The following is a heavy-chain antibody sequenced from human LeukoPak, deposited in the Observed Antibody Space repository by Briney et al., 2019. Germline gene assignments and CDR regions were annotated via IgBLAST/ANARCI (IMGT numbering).Heavy chain of an antibody. J-gene: IGHJ4*02. D-gene: IGHD3-16*02. V-gene: IGHV3-64*02. CDR1: GFIFNSYA. CDR2: ITSSGNSI. Sequence: GGSLRLSCAASGFIFNSYAMHWVRQAPGRGLEYVSAITSSGNSIFYADSVKGRFTISRDNSKNTLYLQMGSLRAEDMAVYYCTRGPGYGYVWGSFRADYWGQGTLVTVSS. CDR3: TRGPGYGYVWGSFRADY.